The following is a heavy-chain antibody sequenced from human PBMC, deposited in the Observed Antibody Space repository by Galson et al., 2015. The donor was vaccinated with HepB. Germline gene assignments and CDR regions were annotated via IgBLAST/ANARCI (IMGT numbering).Heavy chain of an antibody. CDR1: GYTFTSYG. J-gene: IGHJ3*02. CDR2: ISAYNGNT. Sequence: SVKVSCKASGYTFTSYGISWVRQAPGQGLEWMGWISAYNGNTNYAQKLQGRVTMTTDTSTSTAYMELRSLRSDDTAVYYCARVATTMIVVVNPGGKRAAFDIWGQGTMVTVSS. CDR3: ARVATTMIVVVNPGGKRAAFDI. V-gene: IGHV1-18*04. D-gene: IGHD3-22*01.